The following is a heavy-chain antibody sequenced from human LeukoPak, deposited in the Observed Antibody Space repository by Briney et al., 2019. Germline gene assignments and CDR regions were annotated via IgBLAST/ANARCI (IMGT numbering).Heavy chain of an antibody. D-gene: IGHD1-26*01. CDR1: GDSVSSNSAA. V-gene: IGHV6-1*01. J-gene: IGHJ6*02. CDR2: TYYRSKWYN. Sequence: SQTLSLTCAISGDSVSSNSAAWNWIRQSPSRGLEWLGRTYYRSKWYNDYAVSVKSRITINPDTSKNQFSLQLNSVTPEDTAVYYCARARGAPHSYYYYYGMDVWGQGTTVTGSS. CDR3: ARARGAPHSYYYYYGMDV.